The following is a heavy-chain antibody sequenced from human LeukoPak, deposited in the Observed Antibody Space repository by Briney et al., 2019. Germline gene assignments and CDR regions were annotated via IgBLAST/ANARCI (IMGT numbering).Heavy chain of an antibody. CDR2: INPNSGGT. V-gene: IGHV1-2*02. Sequence: ASVKVSCKASGYTFTGYYMHWVRQAPGQGLEWMGWINPNSGGTNYAQKFQGRVTMTRDTSISTAYMELSRLRSDGTAVYYCARGASSIAVAGRVNYWGQGTLVTVSS. J-gene: IGHJ4*02. CDR3: ARGASSIAVAGRVNY. CDR1: GYTFTGYY. D-gene: IGHD6-19*01.